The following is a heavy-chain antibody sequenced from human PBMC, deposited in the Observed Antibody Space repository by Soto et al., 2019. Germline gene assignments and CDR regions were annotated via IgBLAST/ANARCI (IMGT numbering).Heavy chain of an antibody. J-gene: IGHJ6*02. CDR2: ISSYNGDT. CDR1: GYTFTRSG. V-gene: IGHV1-18*01. D-gene: IGHD5-12*01. CDR3: ATEGVAPYYYYGMDV. Sequence: QVQLVQPGAEVKKPGASVKVSCKASGYTFTRSGISWVRQAPGQGPEWMGWISSYNGDTNYAQTFQGRVTMTTDTSTSTAYMELRSLRSDDTAVYYCATEGVAPYYYYGMDVWGQGTPVTVSS.